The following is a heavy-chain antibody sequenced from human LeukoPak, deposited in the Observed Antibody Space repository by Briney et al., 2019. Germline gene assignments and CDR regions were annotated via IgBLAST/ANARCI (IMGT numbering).Heavy chain of an antibody. D-gene: IGHD2-15*01. CDR1: GFTFSSYA. J-gene: IGHJ6*02. CDR2: ISGSGGST. CDR3: AKKGSGCSGGSCYSAAGAYYYYYYGMDV. V-gene: IGHV3-23*01. Sequence: GGSLRLSCAASGFTFSSYAMSWVRQAPGKGLEWVSAISGSGGSTYYADSVKGRFTISRDNPKNTLYLQMNSLRAEDTAVYYCAKKGSGCSGGSCYSAAGAYYYYYYGMDVWGQGTTVTVSS.